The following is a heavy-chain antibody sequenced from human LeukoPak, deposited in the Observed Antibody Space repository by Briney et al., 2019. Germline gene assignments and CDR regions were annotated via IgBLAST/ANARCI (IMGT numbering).Heavy chain of an antibody. Sequence: SETLSLTCTVSGYSISSGFYWGRIRQPPGKGLEWIGSIYHSGSTYYNPSLKSRVTISVDTSKNQFSLKLSSVTAADTAVYYCARREWEIGLFFDYWGQGTLVTVSS. J-gene: IGHJ4*02. CDR1: GYSISSGFY. D-gene: IGHD1-26*01. CDR3: ARREWEIGLFFDY. V-gene: IGHV4-38-2*02. CDR2: IYHSGST.